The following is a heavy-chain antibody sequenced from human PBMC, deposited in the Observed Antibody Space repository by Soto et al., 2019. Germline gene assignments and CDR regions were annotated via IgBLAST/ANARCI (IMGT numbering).Heavy chain of an antibody. Sequence: QLHLRESGPGLVKPSETLSLTCTVSDGSITSSSYYWGWIRQPPGKGLEWIGSIYYSGSTYYNPSLKSRVTISVDTSKNQSSLKLSSVTAADTAVYYCATQEVGGSYVYTFDPWGQGTLVTVS. CDR3: ATQEVGGSYVYTFDP. D-gene: IGHD1-26*01. V-gene: IGHV4-39*01. J-gene: IGHJ5*02. CDR2: IYYSGST. CDR1: DGSITSSSYY.